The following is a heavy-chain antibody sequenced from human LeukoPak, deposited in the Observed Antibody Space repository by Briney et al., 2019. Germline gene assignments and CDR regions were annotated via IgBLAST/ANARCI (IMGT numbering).Heavy chain of an antibody. J-gene: IGHJ3*02. D-gene: IGHD1-26*01. CDR1: GGSISSSSYY. CDR2: IYYSGST. Sequence: SETLSLTCTVSGGSISSSSYYWGWIHQPPGKGLEWIGSIYYSGSTYYNPSLKSRVTISVDTSKNQFSLKLSSVTAADTAVYYCARLGSGSHGKRNAFDIWGQGTMVTVSS. V-gene: IGHV4-39*01. CDR3: ARLGSGSHGKRNAFDI.